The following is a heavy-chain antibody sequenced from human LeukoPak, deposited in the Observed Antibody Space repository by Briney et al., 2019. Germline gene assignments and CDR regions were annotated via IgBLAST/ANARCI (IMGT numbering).Heavy chain of an antibody. CDR1: GFTFNRCW. J-gene: IGHJ4*02. CDR2: ISSSSSTI. CDR3: ARDSITIFGVAKSFDY. V-gene: IGHV3-48*01. Sequence: GGSLRLSCVVSGFTFNRCWMNWVRQAPGKGLEWVSYISSSSSTIYYADSVKGRFTISRDNAKNSLYLQMNSLRAEDTAVYYCARDSITIFGVAKSFDYWGQGTLVTVSS. D-gene: IGHD3-3*01.